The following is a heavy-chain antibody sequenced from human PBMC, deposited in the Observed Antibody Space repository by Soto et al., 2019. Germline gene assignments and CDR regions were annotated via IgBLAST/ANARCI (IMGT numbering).Heavy chain of an antibody. CDR1: GFTFSDAW. J-gene: IGHJ5*02. D-gene: IGHD2-15*01. Sequence: EVQLVESGGALVEPGESLRLSWAGSGFTFSDAWMYWVRQAPGKGLEWVGRMKSKVDGGARDYAAPVRGRFTISRDDSKKVFYLQMDSLKTEDTAVYYCTTDMWYHEGFYPWGLGTLVTVSS. CDR3: TTDMWYHEGFYP. CDR2: MKSKVDGGAR. V-gene: IGHV3-15*07.